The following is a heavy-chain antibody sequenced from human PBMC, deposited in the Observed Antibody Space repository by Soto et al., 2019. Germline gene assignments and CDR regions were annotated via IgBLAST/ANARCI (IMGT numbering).Heavy chain of an antibody. D-gene: IGHD3-22*01. CDR3: AKDDSSGFDAFDI. CDR1: GFTFSTYT. CDR2: IGYSSSTV. Sequence: GGSLRLSCAASGFTFSTYTMNWVRQAPGKGLEWASFIGYSSSTVYYADSVKGRFTISRDNAKNSLYLQMNSLRAEDTAVYYCAKDDSSGFDAFDIWGQGTMVTVSS. J-gene: IGHJ3*02. V-gene: IGHV3-48*01.